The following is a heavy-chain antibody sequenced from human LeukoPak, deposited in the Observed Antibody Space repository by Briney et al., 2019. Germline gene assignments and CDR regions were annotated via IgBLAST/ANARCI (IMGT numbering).Heavy chain of an antibody. CDR3: TRDSGTSNWLDP. V-gene: IGHV3-73*01. CDR2: IDKESQFYATAT. CDR1: GFAFSGSA. D-gene: IGHD1-26*01. Sequence: GGSLKLSCTASGFAFSGSAVHWVRQSSEKGLEWVGHIDKESQFYATATAYAASVEGRFTISRDDSKNTAYLQMNSLKTEDTALYFCTRDSGTSNWLDPWGQGTLVTVSS. J-gene: IGHJ5*02.